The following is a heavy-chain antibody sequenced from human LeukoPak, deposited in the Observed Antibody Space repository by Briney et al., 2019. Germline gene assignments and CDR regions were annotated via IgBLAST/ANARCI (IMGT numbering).Heavy chain of an antibody. CDR2: ISAYNVNT. CDR1: GYTFTSYG. CDR3: ARDAHIVVVVAPTHDGGMDV. D-gene: IGHD2-15*01. J-gene: IGHJ6*04. V-gene: IGHV1-18*04. Sequence: ASVKVSCKASGYTFTSYGISWVRQAPGQGLEWIGWISAYNVNTNYAQKLQGRVTTTTDTSTSTAYVEMRRLSSDDTGVSYCARDAHIVVVVAPTHDGGMDVWGKGTTVTVSS.